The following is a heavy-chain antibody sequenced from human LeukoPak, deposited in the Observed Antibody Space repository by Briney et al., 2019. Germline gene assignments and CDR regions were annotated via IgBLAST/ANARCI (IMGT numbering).Heavy chain of an antibody. CDR3: ARGGLHYYDSSGFDY. D-gene: IGHD3-22*01. J-gene: IGHJ4*02. Sequence: GRSLGLSCAASGFTFSRYAMHWVRQAPGKGLECVAVILYDGSKKYYADSVKGRFTISRDNSKNTVYLQMNSLRVVDTAVYYCARGGLHYYDSSGFDYWGQGTLVTVSS. CDR2: ILYDGSKK. CDR1: GFTFSRYA. V-gene: IGHV3-30-3*01.